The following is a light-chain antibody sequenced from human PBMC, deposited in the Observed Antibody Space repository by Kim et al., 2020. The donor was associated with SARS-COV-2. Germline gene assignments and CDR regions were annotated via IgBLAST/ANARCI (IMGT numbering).Light chain of an antibody. CDR1: QSVSRNC. Sequence: EIVLTQSPGTLSLSPGERATLSCRASQSVSRNCLAWYQQKPGQAPRLLIYDASNRATGIPDRFSGSGSGTDFTLTINRLEPEDFAVYYCQQYGTSPQIIFDPGTSPQITFGPGTKVDIK. V-gene: IGKV3-20*01. J-gene: IGKJ3*01. CDR2: DAS. CDR3: QQYGTSPQIIFDPGTSPQIT.